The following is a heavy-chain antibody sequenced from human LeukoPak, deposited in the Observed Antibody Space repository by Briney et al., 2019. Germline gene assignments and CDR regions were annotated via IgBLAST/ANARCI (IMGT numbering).Heavy chain of an antibody. D-gene: IGHD6-13*01. CDR3: AREGTAAGFYYFDY. Sequence: GGSLRLSCAASGFTFSSYAMSWVRQAPGKGLEWVSAIYSGGSTYYADSVKGRFTISRDNSKNTLYLQMNSLRAEDTAVYYCAREGTAAGFYYFDYSGQGTLVTVSS. CDR2: IYSGGST. V-gene: IGHV3-53*01. CDR1: GFTFSSYA. J-gene: IGHJ4*02.